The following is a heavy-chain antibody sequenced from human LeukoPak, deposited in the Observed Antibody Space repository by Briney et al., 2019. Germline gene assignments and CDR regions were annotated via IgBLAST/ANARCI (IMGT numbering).Heavy chain of an antibody. V-gene: IGHV3-74*01. Sequence: GGSLRLSCAASGLTLSTYWMHWVRHAPGKGLVWVSRMNSDGSSTTYADSVKGRFTISRDNAKNTLYLQMNSLRAEDTGVYYCARETTVIREWYFDLWGRGTLVTVAS. CDR2: MNSDGSST. CDR3: ARETTVIREWYFDL. J-gene: IGHJ2*01. D-gene: IGHD4-17*01. CDR1: GLTLSTYW.